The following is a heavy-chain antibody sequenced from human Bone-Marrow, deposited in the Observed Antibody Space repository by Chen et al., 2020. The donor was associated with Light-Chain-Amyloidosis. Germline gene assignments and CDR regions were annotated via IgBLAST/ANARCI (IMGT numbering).Heavy chain of an antibody. CDR2: IYPDDSDA. V-gene: IGHV5-51*01. CDR3: ARRRDGYNFDY. D-gene: IGHD5-12*01. J-gene: IGHJ4*02. CDR1: GYTFPNYW. Sequence: EVQLEQSGPEVKKPGESLKISCKGSGYTFPNYWIGWVRQMPGKGLEWMGVIYPDDSDARYSPSFEGQVTISADKSITTAYLQWRSLKASDTAMYYCARRRDGYNFDYWGQGTLVPSP.